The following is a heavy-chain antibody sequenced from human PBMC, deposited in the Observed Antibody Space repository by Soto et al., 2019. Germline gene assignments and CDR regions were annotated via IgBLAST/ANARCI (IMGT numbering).Heavy chain of an antibody. J-gene: IGHJ3*02. CDR1: GYSFTSYW. D-gene: IGHD3-22*01. V-gene: IGHV5-51*01. CDR2: IYPGDSDT. Sequence: GESLKISCKGSGYSFTSYWIGWVRQMPGKGLEWMGIIYPGDSDTRYSPSFXXQVTISADKSISTAYLQWSSLKASDTAMYYCALHYYDSTMAPAGFDICGHGTMVTVS. CDR3: ALHYYDSTMAPAGFDI.